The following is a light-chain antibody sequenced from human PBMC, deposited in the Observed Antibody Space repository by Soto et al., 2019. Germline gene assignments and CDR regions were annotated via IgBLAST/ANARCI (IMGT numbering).Light chain of an antibody. Sequence: QSARTQPASVSGSPGQSIAISCTGTRSDVGAYNYVSWYQQHPGKAPKLMISEVTNRPSGVSDRFSGSKSGNTASLTISGPQAEDEADYYCSSFTSRFTFVFGTGTKV. CDR1: RSDVGAYNY. CDR2: EVT. J-gene: IGLJ1*01. V-gene: IGLV2-14*01. CDR3: SSFTSRFTFV.